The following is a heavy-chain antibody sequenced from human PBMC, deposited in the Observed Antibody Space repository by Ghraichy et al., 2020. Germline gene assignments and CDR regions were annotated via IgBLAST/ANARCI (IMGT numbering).Heavy chain of an antibody. CDR2: IIYSGST. CDR1: GGSISSYS. D-gene: IGHD2/OR15-2a*01. CDR3: ARASSFLTQRPNDAFDI. V-gene: IGHV4-59*08. Sequence: SETLSLTCTVSGGSISSYSWNWIRQPPGKGLEWIGDIIYSGSTNYNPSLKSRVTISVDTSKNQFSLKRNSVTATDTAVFYCARASSFLTQRPNDAFDIWGQGTMVTVSS. J-gene: IGHJ3*02.